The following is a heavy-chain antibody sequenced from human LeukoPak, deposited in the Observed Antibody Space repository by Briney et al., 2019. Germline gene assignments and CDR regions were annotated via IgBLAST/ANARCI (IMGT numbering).Heavy chain of an antibody. CDR3: ARGGQKLTVKDAFDI. J-gene: IGHJ3*02. CDR1: GFTFSSYA. CDR2: ISYDGSNK. D-gene: IGHD4-11*01. V-gene: IGHV3-30-3*01. Sequence: TGRSLRLSCAASGFTFSSYAMHWVRQAPGKGLEWVAVISYDGSNKYYADSVKGRFTISRDNSKNTLYLQMNSLRAEDTAVYYCARGGQKLTVKDAFDIWGQGTMVTVSS.